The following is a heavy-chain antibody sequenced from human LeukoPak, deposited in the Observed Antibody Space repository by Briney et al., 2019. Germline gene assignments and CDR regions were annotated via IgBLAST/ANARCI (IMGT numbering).Heavy chain of an antibody. V-gene: IGHV7-4-1*02. CDR2: ISTNTGNP. CDR1: GCTFTGYS. J-gene: IGHJ4*02. D-gene: IGHD5-24*01. Sequence: ASVKVSCKASGCTFTGYSMNWLRQAPGQGLEWMGWISTNTGNPTYAQGFTGRFIFSLDTSVSTAYLQINSLKAEDTAVYYCARDAATINFDSWGQGTLVTVSS. CDR3: ARDAATINFDS.